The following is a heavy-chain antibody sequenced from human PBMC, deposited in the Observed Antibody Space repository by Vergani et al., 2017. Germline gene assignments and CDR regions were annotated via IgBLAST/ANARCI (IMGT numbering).Heavy chain of an antibody. CDR3: ARVNTETDDHLFYYYYMYV. CDR2: IYTSGST. CDR1: GGSISSYY. D-gene: IGHD4-11*01. J-gene: IGHJ6*03. V-gene: IGHV4-4*07. Sequence: QVQLQESGPGLVKPSETLSLTCTVSGGSISSYYWSWIRQPAGKGLEWIGRIYTSGSTNYHPSLKSRVTMSVDTHKNQFSLTLNSVTATDTAIYFCARVNTETDDHLFYYYYMYVWGQGTAVTVS.